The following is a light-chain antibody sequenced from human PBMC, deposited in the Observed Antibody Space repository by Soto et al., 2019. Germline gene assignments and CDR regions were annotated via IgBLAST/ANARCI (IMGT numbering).Light chain of an antibody. CDR1: SSNIGHDY. CDR3: GRWDSRVSTYV. Sequence: QPVLRHPASGSAAPRQQFPISSSRSSSNIGHDYVSWYQQLPGTAPKHIIYDKNKRAAGIPDRFSGSASATSATLGITGLQTGDEADYYYGRWDSRVSTYVFGTGTKVTVL. CDR2: DKN. V-gene: IGLV1-51*01. J-gene: IGLJ1*01.